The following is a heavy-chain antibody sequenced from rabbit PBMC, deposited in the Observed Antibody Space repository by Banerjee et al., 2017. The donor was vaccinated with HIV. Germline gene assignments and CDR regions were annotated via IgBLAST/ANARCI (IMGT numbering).Heavy chain of an antibody. V-gene: IGHV1S7*01. D-gene: IGHD2-1*01. CDR3: VSYDDYGDRNL. CDR2: IDPVFGSI. CDR1: GFDFSNYG. Sequence: QHLVESGGGLVQPGGSLKVSCKASGFDFSNYGVSWVRQAPGKGLEWIGYIDPVFGSIHYASWVNGRFTISDHNAQNTLYLQLNSLTAADTATYFCVSYDDYGDRNLWGQGTLVTVS. J-gene: IGHJ4*01.